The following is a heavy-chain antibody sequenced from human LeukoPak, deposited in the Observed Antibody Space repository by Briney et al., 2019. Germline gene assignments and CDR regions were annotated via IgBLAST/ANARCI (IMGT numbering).Heavy chain of an antibody. Sequence: VASVKISCKASGYTLTDYYMYWVRQAPGQGPACMGVIHPSGGGTTYAQKFQGRVTLTKDTATSTVYIELSSLRSDDTAVYYCARMAMDPAMVTNFFDLWGQGTLLIVSA. D-gene: IGHD5-18*01. CDR3: ARMAMDPAMVTNFFDL. V-gene: IGHV1-46*01. CDR1: GYTLTDYY. CDR2: IHPSGGGT. J-gene: IGHJ4*02.